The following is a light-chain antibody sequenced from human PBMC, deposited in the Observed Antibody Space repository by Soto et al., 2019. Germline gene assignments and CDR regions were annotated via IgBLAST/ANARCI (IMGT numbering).Light chain of an antibody. J-gene: IGKJ4*01. V-gene: IGKV1-27*01. CDR2: AAS. Sequence: DIQMTQSPSSLSASVGDRVTITCRASQGISNYLAWYLQKPGKVPKLLIYAASTLLSGVRSRCSGSGSGTDFTLTISGLQPEDVATYFCKKYNCVPLTFGGGTKVEIK. CDR1: QGISNY. CDR3: KKYNCVPLT.